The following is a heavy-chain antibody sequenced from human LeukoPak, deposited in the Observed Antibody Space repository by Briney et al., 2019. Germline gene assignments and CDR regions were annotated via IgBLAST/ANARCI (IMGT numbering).Heavy chain of an antibody. CDR3: AREDPIEMATIFDY. CDR1: GGTFSSYA. J-gene: IGHJ4*02. V-gene: IGHV1-69*04. D-gene: IGHD5-12*01. Sequence: SVKVSCKASGGTFSSYAISWVRQAPGQGLEWMGRIIPILGIANYAQKFQGRVTITADKSTSTAYMELSSLRSEDTAVYYCAREDPIEMATIFDYWAREPWSPSPQ. CDR2: IIPILGIA.